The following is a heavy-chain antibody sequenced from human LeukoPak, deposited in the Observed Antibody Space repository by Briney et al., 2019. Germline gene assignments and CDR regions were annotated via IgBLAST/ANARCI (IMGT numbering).Heavy chain of an antibody. V-gene: IGHV4-31*03. Sequence: SETLSLTCTVSGGSISSGGYYWSWIRQHPGTGLEWSGYIYYSGSTYYNPSLKSRVTISVDTSKNQFSLKLSSVTAADTAVYYCARGRHSSGCYYAPTFFDYWGQGTLVTVSS. CDR2: IYYSGST. CDR1: GGSISSGGYY. D-gene: IGHD3-22*01. J-gene: IGHJ4*02. CDR3: ARGRHSSGCYYAPTFFDY.